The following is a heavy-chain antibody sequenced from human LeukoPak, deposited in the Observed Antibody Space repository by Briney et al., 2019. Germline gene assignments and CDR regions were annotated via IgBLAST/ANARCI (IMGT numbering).Heavy chain of an antibody. D-gene: IGHD3-10*01. CDR2: INHSGST. CDR1: GGSFSGYY. J-gene: IGHJ4*02. Sequence: SETLSLTCAVYGGSFSGYYWSGIRQPPGKGLEWIGEINHSGSTNYNPSLKSRVTISVDTSKNQFSLKLSSVTAADTAVYYCARRTVRGVMVYWGQGNLVTVSS. V-gene: IGHV4-34*01. CDR3: ARRTVRGVMVY.